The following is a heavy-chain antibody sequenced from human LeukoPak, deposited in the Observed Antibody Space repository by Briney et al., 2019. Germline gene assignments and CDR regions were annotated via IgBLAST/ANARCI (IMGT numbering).Heavy chain of an antibody. CDR3: ARGVSLETYWARFDP. V-gene: IGHV4-34*01. D-gene: IGHD2-8*02. CDR2: INHSGST. J-gene: IGHJ5*02. Sequence: KPSETLSLTCAVYGGSFSGYYWSWIRQPPGKGLEWIGEINHSGSTNYNPSLKSRVTISVDTSKNQFSLKLSSVTAADTAVYYCARGVSLETYWARFDPWGQGTLVTVSS. CDR1: GGSFSGYY.